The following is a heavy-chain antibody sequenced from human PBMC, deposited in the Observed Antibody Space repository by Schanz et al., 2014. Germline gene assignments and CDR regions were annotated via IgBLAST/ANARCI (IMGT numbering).Heavy chain of an antibody. CDR3: ARETISYDLLTGYSRGAFDY. CDR1: GDSISGYY. D-gene: IGHD3-9*01. J-gene: IGHJ4*02. Sequence: QVQLQESGPGLVKPSETLSLTCTVSGDSISGYYWNWIRQPPGKRLEWIGYIYFSGSTNYNPSLKSRVTIPVNASKTQSSQKWTSVTAADTAVYYCARETISYDLLTGYSRGAFDYWGQGTLVTVSS. V-gene: IGHV4-59*08. CDR2: IYFSGST.